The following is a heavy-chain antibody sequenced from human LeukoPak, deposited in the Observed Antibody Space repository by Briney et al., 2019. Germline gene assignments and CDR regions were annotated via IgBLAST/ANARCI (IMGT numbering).Heavy chain of an antibody. CDR3: ARLFLSSSYHHYNINWIAQGGWFDP. D-gene: IGHD2-15*01. J-gene: IGHJ5*02. CDR1: GGSISSGGYS. Sequence: SQTLSLTCAVSGGSISSGGYSWSWIRQPPGKGLEWIGYIYHSGSTYYNPSLKSRVTISVDRSKNQFSLKLSSVTAADTAVYYCARLFLSSSYHHYNINWIAQGGWFDPWGQGTLVTVSS. CDR2: IYHSGST. V-gene: IGHV4-30-2*01.